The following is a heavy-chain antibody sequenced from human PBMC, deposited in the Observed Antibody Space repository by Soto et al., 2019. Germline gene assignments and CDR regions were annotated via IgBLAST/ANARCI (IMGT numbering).Heavy chain of an antibody. CDR1: GVSIHNSHSF. V-gene: IGHV4-39*01. Sequence: SETLSLTCTVSGVSIHNSHSFWAWIRQPPGKGLQFIASVCHNGGAHYNSSLKSRVTISVDTANNQVSLRMRSLTAADTAFYYCGRVVEGATRHTDPDSWGQGILVTVS. D-gene: IGHD2-21*01. CDR2: VCHNGGA. J-gene: IGHJ5*01. CDR3: GRVVEGATRHTDPDS.